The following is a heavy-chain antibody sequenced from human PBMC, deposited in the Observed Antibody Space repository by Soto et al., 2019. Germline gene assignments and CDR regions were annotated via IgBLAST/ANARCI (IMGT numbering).Heavy chain of an antibody. V-gene: IGHV1-58*01. CDR2: IVVGSGNT. J-gene: IGHJ3*02. D-gene: IGHD1-26*01. Sequence: SVKVSRKTSGFTLTSPAVQWGRQARGQRLEWIGWIVVGSGNTNYAQKFQERVTITRDMSTSTAYMELSSLRSEDTAVYYCAAARTNSGSYYGTDAFDIWGQGTMVTVSS. CDR3: AAARTNSGSYYGTDAFDI. CDR1: GFTLTSPA.